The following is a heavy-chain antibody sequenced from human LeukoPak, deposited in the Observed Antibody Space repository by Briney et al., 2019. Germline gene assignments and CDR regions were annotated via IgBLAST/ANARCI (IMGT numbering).Heavy chain of an antibody. Sequence: SQTLSLTCAISGDSVSSNSAAWNWLRQSPSRGLEWLGRTYYRSKWYNDYAVSVKSRITINPDTSKNQYSLQLNSVTPEDTAVYYWAKGYCSSTSCYGSFDYWGQGTLVTVSS. CDR2: TYYRSKWYN. J-gene: IGHJ4*02. D-gene: IGHD2-2*01. CDR3: AKGYCSSTSCYGSFDY. CDR1: GDSVSSNSAA. V-gene: IGHV6-1*01.